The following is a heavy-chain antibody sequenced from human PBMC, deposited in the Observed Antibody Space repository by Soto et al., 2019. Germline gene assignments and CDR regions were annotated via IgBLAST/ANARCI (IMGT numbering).Heavy chain of an antibody. D-gene: IGHD3-22*01. CDR3: ARLIHSSGADY. CDR2: ISHSGST. Sequence: PSETLSLTCGVSGDPISSSNWWSWVRQPPGKGLEWIGEISHSGSTEYNPSLRSRVTISVDKSKNQFSLKLTSVTAADTAVYYCARLIHSSGADYWGQGTLVTVSS. CDR1: GDPISSSNW. V-gene: IGHV4-4*02. J-gene: IGHJ4*02.